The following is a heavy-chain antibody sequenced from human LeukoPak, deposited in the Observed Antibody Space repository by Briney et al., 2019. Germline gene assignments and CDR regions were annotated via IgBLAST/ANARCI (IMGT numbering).Heavy chain of an antibody. CDR1: GGSISSYY. CDR2: IYYSGST. V-gene: IGHV4-59*01. Sequence: KSSETLSLTCTVSGGSISSYYWSWIRQPPGKGLEWIGYIYYSGSTNYNPSLKSRVTISVDTSKNQFSLKLSSVTAADTAVYYCARGGGGYDYHPFDYWGQGSLVTVSS. D-gene: IGHD5-12*01. J-gene: IGHJ4*02. CDR3: ARGGGGYDYHPFDY.